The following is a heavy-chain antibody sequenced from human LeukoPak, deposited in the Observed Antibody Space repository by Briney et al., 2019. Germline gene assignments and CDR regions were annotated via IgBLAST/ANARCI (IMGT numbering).Heavy chain of an antibody. Sequence: SEALSLTCIVSGYSISSGYYRGWIRQPPGKGLEWIGSIYYSGSTYYNPSLKSRVTISVDTSKNQFSLKLSSVTAADTAVYYCARHETNYYGSGSYFDYWGQGTLVTVSS. CDR2: IYYSGST. J-gene: IGHJ4*02. CDR1: GYSISSGYY. D-gene: IGHD3-10*01. V-gene: IGHV4-38-2*02. CDR3: ARHETNYYGSGSYFDY.